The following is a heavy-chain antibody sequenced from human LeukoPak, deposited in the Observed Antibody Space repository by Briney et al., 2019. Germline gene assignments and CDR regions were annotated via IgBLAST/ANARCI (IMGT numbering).Heavy chain of an antibody. D-gene: IGHD2-8*02. J-gene: IGHJ3*02. CDR3: ASPYTGGPYAFDI. CDR1: GFTVSSNY. CDR2: IYSGGST. V-gene: IGHV3-53*01. Sequence: GGSLRLSRAASGFTVSSNYMSWVRQAPGKGLEWVSVIYSGGSTYYADSVKGRFTISRDNSKNTLYLQMNSLRAEDTAVYYCASPYTGGPYAFDIWGQGTMVTVSS.